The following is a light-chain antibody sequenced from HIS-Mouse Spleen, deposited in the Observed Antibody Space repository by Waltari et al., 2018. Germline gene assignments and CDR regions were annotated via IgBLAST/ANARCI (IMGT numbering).Light chain of an antibody. Sequence: QSALTQPASVSGSPGQSITISCPGTITAAGGYTYFSWYQQPPGKAPKLMIYEGSKRPSGVSNRFSGSKSGNTASLTISGLQAEDEADYYCCSYAGSSTYVFGTGTKVTVL. CDR3: CSYAGSSTYV. CDR2: EGS. J-gene: IGLJ1*01. V-gene: IGLV2-23*01. CDR1: ITAAGGYTY.